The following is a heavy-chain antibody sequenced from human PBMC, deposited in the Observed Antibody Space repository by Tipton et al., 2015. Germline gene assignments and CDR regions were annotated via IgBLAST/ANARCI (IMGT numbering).Heavy chain of an antibody. CDR2: ISSSSSYV. Sequence: SLRLSCAASGFTFSSYTMNWVRQAPGKGLEWVSSISSSSSYVYYADSVKGRFTISRDNAKNSLYLQMNSLRAEDTAVYYCARRGDWNRRYVDYGGQGTLVTVSS. CDR3: ARRGDWNRRYVDY. D-gene: IGHD1-1*01. V-gene: IGHV3-21*04. J-gene: IGHJ4*02. CDR1: GFTFSSYT.